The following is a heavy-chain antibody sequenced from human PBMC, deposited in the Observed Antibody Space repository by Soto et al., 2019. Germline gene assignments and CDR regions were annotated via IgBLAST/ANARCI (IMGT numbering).Heavy chain of an antibody. J-gene: IGHJ5*02. D-gene: IGHD6-6*01. CDR1: GFSFTGYY. V-gene: IGHV1-2*02. CDR2: INAHSGGT. Sequence: ASVKVSCKASGFSFTGYYIHWLRQAPGQGLEWMGWINAHSGGTEYAQKFQGRVTLTRDTSIATAYLTLTSLTSDDTALYYCAKDLTRQLAYWLAPWGQGNQVTV. CDR3: AKDLTRQLAYWLAP.